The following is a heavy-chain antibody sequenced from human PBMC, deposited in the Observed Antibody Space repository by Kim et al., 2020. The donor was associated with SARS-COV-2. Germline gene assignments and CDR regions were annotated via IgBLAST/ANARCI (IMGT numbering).Heavy chain of an antibody. Sequence: SETLSLTCTVSGGSISSYYWSWIRQPPGKGLEWIGYIYYSGSTNYNPSLKSRVTISVDTSKNQFSLKLSSVTAADTSVYYCARVKYCSSTSCLGYYGMDV. V-gene: IGHV4-59*08. D-gene: IGHD2-2*01. CDR1: GGSISSYY. CDR2: IYYSGST. J-gene: IGHJ6*01. CDR3: ARVKYCSSTSCLGYYGMDV.